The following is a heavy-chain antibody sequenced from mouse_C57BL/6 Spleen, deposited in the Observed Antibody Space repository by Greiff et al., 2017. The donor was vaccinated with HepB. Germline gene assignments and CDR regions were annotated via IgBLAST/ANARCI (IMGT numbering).Heavy chain of an antibody. CDR3: ASYYDYDVGAMDY. D-gene: IGHD2-4*01. Sequence: VKLEESGPGLVQPSQSLSITCTVSGFSLTSYGVHWVRQSPGKGLEWLGVIWSGGSTDYNAAFISRLSISKDNSKSQVFFKMNSLQADDTAIYYCASYYDYDVGAMDYWGQGTSVTVSS. CDR2: IWSGGST. CDR1: GFSLTSYG. V-gene: IGHV2-2*01. J-gene: IGHJ4*01.